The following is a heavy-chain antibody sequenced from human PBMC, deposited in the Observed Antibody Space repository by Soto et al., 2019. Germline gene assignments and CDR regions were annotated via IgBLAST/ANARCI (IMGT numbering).Heavy chain of an antibody. CDR2: IRYSGNT. V-gene: IGHV4-31*03. D-gene: IGHD4-17*01. Sequence: QVQLQESGPGLVKPAQTLSLTCTVSGASINDGGYYWNWARQHPEKGLEWIGYIRYSGNTYYNPSLRSRVLISLDTCKSEFCLMLSSVTAADTAMYYCARSNYGDYGAQPAHWGQGTLVTVSS. J-gene: IGHJ4*02. CDR1: GASINDGGYY. CDR3: ARSNYGDYGAQPAH.